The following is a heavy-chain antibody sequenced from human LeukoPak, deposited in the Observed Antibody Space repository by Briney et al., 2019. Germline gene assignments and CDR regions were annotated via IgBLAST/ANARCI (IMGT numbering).Heavy chain of an antibody. D-gene: IGHD3-9*01. CDR2: IYYSGST. J-gene: IGHJ5*02. V-gene: IGHV4-39*01. CDR3: ASEKTAILTGYRLGWFDP. Sequence: SETLSLTCTVSGGSISSSSYYWGWIRQPPGKGLEWIGSIYYSGSTYYNPSLKSRVTISVDTSKNQFSLKLSSVTAADTAVYYCASEKTAILTGYRLGWFDPWGQGTLVTVSS. CDR1: GGSISSSSYY.